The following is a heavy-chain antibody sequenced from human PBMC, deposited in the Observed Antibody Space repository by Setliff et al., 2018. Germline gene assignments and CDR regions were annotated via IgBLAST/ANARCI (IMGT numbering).Heavy chain of an antibody. J-gene: IGHJ4*02. Sequence: PGGSLRLSCAASGFTFSSYWMHWVRQAPGKGLMWVSRVNSDGSSTSYADSVKGRFTISRDNAKNSLYLQMNSLRAEDTATYYCARSENCFSTHCSPYDYWGQGTLVTVSS. CDR1: GFTFSSYW. D-gene: IGHD2-2*01. V-gene: IGHV3-74*01. CDR2: VNSDGSST. CDR3: ARSENCFSTHCSPYDY.